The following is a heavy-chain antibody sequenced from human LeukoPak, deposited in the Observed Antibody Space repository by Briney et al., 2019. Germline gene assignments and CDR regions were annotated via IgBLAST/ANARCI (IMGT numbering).Heavy chain of an antibody. CDR3: AKDQSAAPVGY. Sequence: QPRRSLRLSCAASGFTFSSYGMHWVRQAPGKGLEWVAVISYDGSNKYYADSVKGRFTISRDNSKNTLYLQMNSLRAEDTAVYYCAKDQSAAPVGYWGQGTLVTVSS. D-gene: IGHD6-25*01. CDR2: ISYDGSNK. V-gene: IGHV3-30*18. J-gene: IGHJ4*02. CDR1: GFTFSSYG.